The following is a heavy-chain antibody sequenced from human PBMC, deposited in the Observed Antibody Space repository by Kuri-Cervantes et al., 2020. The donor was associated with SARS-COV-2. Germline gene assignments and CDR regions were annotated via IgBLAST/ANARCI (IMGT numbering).Heavy chain of an antibody. CDR3: ARTLGEDIVVVPAATFDY. Sequence: GESLKISCAASGFTFSSYAMHWVRQAPGKGLEWVAVISYDGSNKYYADSVKGRFTISRDNSKNTLCLQMNSLRAEDTAVYYCARTLGEDIVVVPAATFDYWGQGTLVTVSS. D-gene: IGHD2-2*01. V-gene: IGHV3-30-3*01. CDR2: ISYDGSNK. J-gene: IGHJ4*02. CDR1: GFTFSSYA.